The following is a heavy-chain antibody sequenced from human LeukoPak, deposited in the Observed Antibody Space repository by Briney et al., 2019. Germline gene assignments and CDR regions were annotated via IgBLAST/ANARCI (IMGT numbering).Heavy chain of an antibody. CDR2: ISGSGGST. Sequence: GGSLRLSCAASGFTFSSYAMSWVRQAPGKGLEWVSAISGSGGSTYYADSVKGRFTISRDNSKNTLYLQMNSLRAEDTAVYYCAHNYYDSSGAQGLIDYWGQGTLVTVSS. V-gene: IGHV3-23*01. D-gene: IGHD3-22*01. J-gene: IGHJ4*02. CDR3: AHNYYDSSGAQGLIDY. CDR1: GFTFSSYA.